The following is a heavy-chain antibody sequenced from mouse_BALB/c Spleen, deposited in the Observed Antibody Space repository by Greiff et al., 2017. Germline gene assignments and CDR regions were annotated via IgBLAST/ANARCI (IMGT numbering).Heavy chain of an antibody. J-gene: IGHJ4*01. D-gene: IGHD2-1*01. CDR1: GYTFTSYY. CDR3: TRSIYYGNSYAMDY. CDR2: INPSNGGT. V-gene: IGHV1S81*02. Sequence: VKLVESGAELVKPGASVKLSCKASGYTFTSYYMYWVKQRPGQGLEWIGEINPSNGGTNFNEKFKSKATLTVDKSSSTAYMQLSSLTSEDSAVYYCTRSIYYGNSYAMDYWGQGTSVTVSS.